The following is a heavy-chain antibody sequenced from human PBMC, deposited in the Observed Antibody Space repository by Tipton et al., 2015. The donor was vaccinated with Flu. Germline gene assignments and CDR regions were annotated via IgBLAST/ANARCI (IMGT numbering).Heavy chain of an antibody. Sequence: TLSLTCTVSGGSISSSSYYWGWIRQPPGKGLEWIGSIYYSGSTYYNPSLTSRVTISVDTSKNQFSLKLSSVTAADTAVYYCATKEVSYCSGGSCYSYYFDYWGQGTLVTVSS. D-gene: IGHD2-15*01. J-gene: IGHJ4*02. V-gene: IGHV4-39*01. CDR2: IYYSGST. CDR1: GGSISSSSYY. CDR3: ATKEVSYCSGGSCYSYYFDY.